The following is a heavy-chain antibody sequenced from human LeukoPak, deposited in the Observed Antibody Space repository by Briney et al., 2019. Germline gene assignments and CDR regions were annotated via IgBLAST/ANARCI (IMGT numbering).Heavy chain of an antibody. CDR1: GGSFSGYY. Sequence: SETLSLTCAVYGGSFSGYYWSWIRQPAGKGLESIGHISTSGSTNYNPSLKSRVTMSVDTSKNQFSLKLSSVTAADTAVYYCARVRYSDSSVLTRKRSYYFDYWGQGTLVAVSS. D-gene: IGHD3-22*01. CDR2: ISTSGST. CDR3: ARVRYSDSSVLTRKRSYYFDY. V-gene: IGHV4-59*10. J-gene: IGHJ4*02.